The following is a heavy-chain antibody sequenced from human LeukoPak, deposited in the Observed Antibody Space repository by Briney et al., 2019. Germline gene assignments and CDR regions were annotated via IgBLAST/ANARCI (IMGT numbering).Heavy chain of an antibody. CDR1: GFTFSSYA. J-gene: IGHJ4*02. Sequence: GGSLRLSCAASGFTFSSYAMSWVRQAPGKGLEWVSAISGSGGSTYYADPVKGRFTIPRDNSKNTLYLQMNSLRAEDTAVYYCAKVRSRIAAAGTSVYYFDYWGQGTLVTVSS. V-gene: IGHV3-23*01. CDR2: ISGSGGST. D-gene: IGHD6-13*01. CDR3: AKVRSRIAAAGTSVYYFDY.